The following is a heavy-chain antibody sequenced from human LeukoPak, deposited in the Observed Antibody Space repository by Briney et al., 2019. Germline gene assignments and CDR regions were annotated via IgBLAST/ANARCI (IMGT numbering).Heavy chain of an antibody. Sequence: SETLSLTCAVYGGSFSGYYWSWIRQPPGKGLEWIGEINHNGITNYNPSLKSRVTISLDTSKNQFSLRLNSVTAADTAVYYCSRFSYYYDSDYTFDIWGQGTMVTVS. CDR1: GGSFSGYY. CDR3: SRFSYYYDSDYTFDI. J-gene: IGHJ3*02. V-gene: IGHV4-34*01. CDR2: INHNGIT. D-gene: IGHD3-22*01.